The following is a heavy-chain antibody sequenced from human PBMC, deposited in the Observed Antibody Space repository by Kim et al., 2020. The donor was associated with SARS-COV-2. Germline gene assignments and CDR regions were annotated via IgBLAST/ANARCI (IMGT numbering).Heavy chain of an antibody. Sequence: SETLSLTCAVYGGSFSGYYWSWIRQPPGKGLEWIGEINHSGSTNYNPSLKSRVTISVDTSKNQFSLKLSSVTAADTAVYYCAIHSWAGYNWFDPWGQGTLVTVSS. D-gene: IGHD2-15*01. CDR1: GGSFSGYY. CDR3: AIHSWAGYNWFDP. J-gene: IGHJ5*02. CDR2: INHSGST. V-gene: IGHV4-34*01.